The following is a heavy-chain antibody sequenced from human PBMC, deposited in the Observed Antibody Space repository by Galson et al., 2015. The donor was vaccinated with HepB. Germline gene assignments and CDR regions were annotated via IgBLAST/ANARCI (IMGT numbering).Heavy chain of an antibody. CDR1: GFTFSGSA. Sequence: LRLSCAASGFTFSGSAFHWVRQASGKGPEWVGRIRSKANSYATSYVPSLKGRFTISRDDSKDMAYLHMKSLKTEDTAVYYCTRLGDFSGYSSRWGQGTLVTVSS. CDR2: IRSKANSYAT. J-gene: IGHJ4*02. CDR3: TRLGDFSGYSSR. D-gene: IGHD6-19*01. V-gene: IGHV3-73*01.